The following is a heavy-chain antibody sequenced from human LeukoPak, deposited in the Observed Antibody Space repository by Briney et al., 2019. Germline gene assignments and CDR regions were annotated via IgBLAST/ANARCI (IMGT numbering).Heavy chain of an antibody. CDR3: ARGDNWNDRYWFDY. J-gene: IGHJ4*02. CDR2: IYTSGST. CDR1: DGSISGYY. Sequence: SETLSLTCTVSDGSISGYYWSWIRQPAGKRLEWIGRIYTSGSTTYNPSLKSRVTISVDKSKNQFSLKVSSVAAADMAVYYCARGDNWNDRYWFDYWGQGTLVTVSS. D-gene: IGHD1-1*01. V-gene: IGHV4-4*07.